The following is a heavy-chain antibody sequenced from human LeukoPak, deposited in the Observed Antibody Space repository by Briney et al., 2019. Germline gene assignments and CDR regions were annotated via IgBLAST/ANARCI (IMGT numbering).Heavy chain of an antibody. CDR1: GYSISSGYY. CDR2: IYRSGST. CDR3: ARDDYDILTGPID. D-gene: IGHD3-9*01. V-gene: IGHV4-38-2*02. J-gene: IGHJ4*02. Sequence: SETLSLTCTVSGYSISSGYYWDWIRQPPGKEPEWIGSIYRSGSTYYNPSLKSRVTISLDMSKNQFSLKLSSVTAADTAVYYCARDDYDILTGPIDWGQGTLVTVSS.